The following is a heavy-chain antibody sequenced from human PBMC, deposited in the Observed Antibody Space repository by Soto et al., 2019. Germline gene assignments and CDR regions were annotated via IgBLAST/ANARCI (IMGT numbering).Heavy chain of an antibody. V-gene: IGHV3-33*01. CDR1: GFTFSSYG. CDR3: ARDPLGVLRFLEWLSPGYYYGMDV. J-gene: IGHJ6*01. D-gene: IGHD3-3*01. CDR2: IWYDGSNK. Sequence: QVQLVESGGGVVQPGRSLRLSCAASGFTFSSYGMHWVRQAPGKGLEWVAVIWYDGSNKYYADSVKGRFTISRDNSKNTLYLQMNSLRAEDTAVYYCARDPLGVLRFLEWLSPGYYYGMDVW.